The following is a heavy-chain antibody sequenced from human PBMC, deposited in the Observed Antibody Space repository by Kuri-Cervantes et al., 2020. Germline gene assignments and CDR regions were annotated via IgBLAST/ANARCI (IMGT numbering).Heavy chain of an antibody. CDR3: ARALSVEMATIFRDTDAFDI. CDR2: IFSNDEK. CDR1: GFSLSNARMG. Sequence: SGPTLVKPTETHTLTCTVSGFSLSNARMGVSWIRQPPGKALEWLAHIFSNDEKSYSTSLKSRLTISKDTSKSQVVLTMTNMDPVDTATYHCARALSVEMATIFRDTDAFDIWGQGTMVTVSS. J-gene: IGHJ3*02. D-gene: IGHD5-24*01. V-gene: IGHV2-26*01.